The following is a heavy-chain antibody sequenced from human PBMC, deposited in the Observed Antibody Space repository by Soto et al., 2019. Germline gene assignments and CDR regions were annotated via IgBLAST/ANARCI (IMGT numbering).Heavy chain of an antibody. CDR1: GFTFSSYA. Sequence: HPGGSLRLSCAASGFTFSSYAMSWVRQAPGRGLEWVSALSASGGSTYYADSVKGRFTISRDNSKSTLYLQVNSLRAEDTAVYYCAKDGGGYSGYAGYYYGMDVWGQGTTVTVSS. D-gene: IGHD5-12*01. CDR2: LSASGGST. J-gene: IGHJ6*02. V-gene: IGHV3-23*01. CDR3: AKDGGGYSGYAGYYYGMDV.